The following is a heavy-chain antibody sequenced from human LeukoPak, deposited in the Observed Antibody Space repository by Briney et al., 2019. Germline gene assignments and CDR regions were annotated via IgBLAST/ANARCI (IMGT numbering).Heavy chain of an antibody. CDR2: ISGSGGST. CDR1: GFTFSSYA. V-gene: IGHV3-23*01. J-gene: IGHJ6*04. D-gene: IGHD4-17*01. CDR3: AKDDYGDYRYYGMDA. Sequence: GGSLRLSCAASGFTFSSYAMSWVRQAPGKGLEWVSAISGSGGSTYYADSVKGRFTISRDNSKNTLYLQMNSLRAEDTAVYYCAKDDYGDYRYYGMDAWGKGTTVTVSS.